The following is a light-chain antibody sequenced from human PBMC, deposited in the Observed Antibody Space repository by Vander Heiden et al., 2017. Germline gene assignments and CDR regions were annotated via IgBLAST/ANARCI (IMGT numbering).Light chain of an antibody. CDR2: WGS. CDR1: QSLLHSNGYNY. V-gene: IGKV2-28*01. CDR3: MQDLQTKT. Sequence: DIVMTQSPLSLPVTPGEPASISCRSSQSLLHSNGYNYLDWYLQKPWQSPQLLIYWGSKRAYGVPDRFSRSGPGTDFTLKIIRVEAADVGVYYCMQDLQTKTFGQGTLLEIK. J-gene: IGKJ5*01.